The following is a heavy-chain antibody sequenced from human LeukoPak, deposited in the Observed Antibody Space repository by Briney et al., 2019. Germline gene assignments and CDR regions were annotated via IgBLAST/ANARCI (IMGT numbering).Heavy chain of an antibody. Sequence: PSETLSLTCTVPGGSITGYYWSWIRQPARKGLVWIGRIYTSGSINYNPSLTSRVTISLDRSNNQFSLRLSSVTAAGTAGYYCARGVYCSGDTCYYYYYYMAVWGKGTTVTVSS. CDR3: ARGVYCSGDTCYYYYYYMAV. D-gene: IGHD2-15*01. CDR1: GGSITGYY. V-gene: IGHV4-4*07. J-gene: IGHJ6*03. CDR2: IYTSGSI.